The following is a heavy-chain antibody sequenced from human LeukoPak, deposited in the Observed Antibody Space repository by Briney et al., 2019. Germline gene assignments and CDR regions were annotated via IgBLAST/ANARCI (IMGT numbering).Heavy chain of an antibody. Sequence: GASVKVSCKASGYTFTSYAMNWVRQAPGQGLEWMGWINTNTGNPTYAQGFTGRFVFSLDTSVSTAYLQISSLKAEDTAVYYCARGDCSGGTCYPWIYWGQGTLVTVSS. V-gene: IGHV7-4-1*02. CDR2: INTNTGNP. J-gene: IGHJ4*02. D-gene: IGHD2-15*01. CDR3: ARGDCSGGTCYPWIY. CDR1: GYTFTSYA.